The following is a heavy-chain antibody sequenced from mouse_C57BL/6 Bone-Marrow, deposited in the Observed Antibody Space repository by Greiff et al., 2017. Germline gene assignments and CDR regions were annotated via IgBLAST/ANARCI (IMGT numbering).Heavy chain of an antibody. CDR1: GYTFTSYG. CDR2: IYIGNGYT. V-gene: IGHV1-58*01. CDR3: ARALYYGYDPYWYFDV. D-gene: IGHD2-2*01. Sequence: VQLKQSGAELVRPGSSVTMSCKTSGYTFTSYGINWVKQRPGQGLEWIGYIYIGNGYTEYNEKFKGKATLTSDTSSSTAYMQLSSLTSEDSAIYFCARALYYGYDPYWYFDVWGTGTTVTVSS. J-gene: IGHJ1*03.